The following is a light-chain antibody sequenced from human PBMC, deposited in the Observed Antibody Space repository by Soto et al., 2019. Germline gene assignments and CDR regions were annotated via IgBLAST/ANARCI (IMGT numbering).Light chain of an antibody. J-gene: IGKJ1*01. Sequence: EIVMTQSLATLSVSPGERATLSCRASQSVSSKLAWYQQKPGQAPRVLIHGASTRATGIPARFSGSGSGTEFTLTISSLQSEDFAVYYCQHYNDWPPTWTFGQGTRVEIK. CDR2: GAS. CDR1: QSVSSK. CDR3: QHYNDWPPTWT. V-gene: IGKV3-15*01.